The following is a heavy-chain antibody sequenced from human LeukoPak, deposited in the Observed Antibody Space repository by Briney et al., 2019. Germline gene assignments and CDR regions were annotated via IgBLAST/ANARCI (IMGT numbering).Heavy chain of an antibody. Sequence: PSETLSPTCAVYGGSFSGYYWSWIRQPPGKGLEWIGEINHSGSTNYNPSLKSRVTISVDTSKNQFSLKLSSVTAADTAVYYCARRGSYYYYYYMDVWGKGTTVTVSS. V-gene: IGHV4-34*01. CDR1: GGSFSGYY. J-gene: IGHJ6*03. D-gene: IGHD1-26*01. CDR3: ARRGSYYYYYYMDV. CDR2: INHSGST.